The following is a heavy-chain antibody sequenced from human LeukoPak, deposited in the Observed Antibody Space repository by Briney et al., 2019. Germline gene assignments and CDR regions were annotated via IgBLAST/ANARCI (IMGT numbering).Heavy chain of an antibody. Sequence: GASVKVSCKASGYTFTSYYMHWVRQAPGQGLEWMGIINPSGGSTSYAQKFQGRVTMTRDMSTSTAYMELRSLRSDDTAVYYCARVTVRITIFGVVLPGGIFDYWGQGTLVTVSS. CDR2: INPSGGST. CDR3: ARVTVRITIFGVVLPGGIFDY. V-gene: IGHV1-46*01. J-gene: IGHJ4*02. D-gene: IGHD3-3*01. CDR1: GYTFTSYY.